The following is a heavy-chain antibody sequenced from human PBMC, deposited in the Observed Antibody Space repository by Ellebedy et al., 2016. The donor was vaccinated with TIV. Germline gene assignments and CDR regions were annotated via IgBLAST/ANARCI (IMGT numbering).Heavy chain of an antibody. CDR3: ARWAKAAAGHSPGMDV. CDR2: INPSGGST. D-gene: IGHD6-13*01. CDR1: GYTFTRYY. Sequence: AASVTVSCKASGYTFTRYYMHWVRHAPGQGLEWMGIINPSGGSTIYAKKFQGRVTVTRDTSTSTVHMDLSSLRSEDTAVYYCARWAKAAAGHSPGMDVWGQGTTVTVSS. V-gene: IGHV1-46*01. J-gene: IGHJ6*02.